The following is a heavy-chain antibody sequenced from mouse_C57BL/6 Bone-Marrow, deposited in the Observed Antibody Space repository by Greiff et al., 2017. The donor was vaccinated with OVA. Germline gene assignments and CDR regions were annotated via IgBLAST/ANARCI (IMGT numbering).Heavy chain of an antibody. D-gene: IGHD2-3*01. Sequence: QVQLKESGPGILQPSQTLSLTCSFSGFSLSTFGMGVGWIRQPSGKGLEWLAHIWWDDDKYYNPALKSRLTISKDTSKNQVFLKIANVDTADTATYYCISGYYVPYAMDYWGQGTSVTVSS. CDR2: IWWDDDK. CDR1: GFSLSTFGMG. V-gene: IGHV8-8*01. CDR3: ISGYYVPYAMDY. J-gene: IGHJ4*01.